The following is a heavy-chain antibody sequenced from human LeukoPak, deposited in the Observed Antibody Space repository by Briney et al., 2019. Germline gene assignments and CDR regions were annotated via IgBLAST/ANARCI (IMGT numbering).Heavy chain of an antibody. CDR2: IKSKADGGTT. CDR3: TTDFGPLLWFGESTFDY. CDR1: GFTFSNAW. Sequence: GGSLRHSCAASGFTFSNAWMSWVRQAPGKGLEWVGRIKSKADGGTTDYAAPVKGRFTISRDDSKNTLYLQMNSLKTEDTAVYYCTTDFGPLLWFGESTFDYWGQGTLVTVSS. D-gene: IGHD3-10*01. V-gene: IGHV3-15*01. J-gene: IGHJ4*02.